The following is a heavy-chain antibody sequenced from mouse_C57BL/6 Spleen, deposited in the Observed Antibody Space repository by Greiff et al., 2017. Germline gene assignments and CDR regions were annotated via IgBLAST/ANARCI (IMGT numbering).Heavy chain of an antibody. CDR1: GYTFTSYW. CDR2: IDPNSGST. V-gene: IGHV1-64*01. Sequence: QVQLQQPGAELVKPGASVKLSCKASGYTFTSYWMPWVKQRPGQGLEWIGMIDPNSGSTNYNEKFKSKATLTVDKSSSTAYMQLSSLTSEDSAVYYCARADDSNYHWYIDVWGTGTTVTVSS. CDR3: ARADDSNYHWYIDV. D-gene: IGHD2-5*01. J-gene: IGHJ1*03.